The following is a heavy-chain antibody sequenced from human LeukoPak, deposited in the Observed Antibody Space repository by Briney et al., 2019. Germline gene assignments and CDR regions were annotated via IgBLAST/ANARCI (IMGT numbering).Heavy chain of an antibody. Sequence: GGSLRLSCAGSGFTFGGYGMHGFRQTPVKGLEGWAVIAYDVSRPFYADSVKGRLTIYRDISQNKMSVQMDDLRAEDTAVYYCTRYNNDHFDYWGQGTLVTVSS. CDR3: TRYNNDHFDY. J-gene: IGHJ4*02. D-gene: IGHD1-14*01. V-gene: IGHV3-33*01. CDR1: GFTFGGYG. CDR2: IAYDVSRP.